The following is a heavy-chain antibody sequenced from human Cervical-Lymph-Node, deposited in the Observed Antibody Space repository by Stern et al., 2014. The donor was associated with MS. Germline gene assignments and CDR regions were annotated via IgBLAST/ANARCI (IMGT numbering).Heavy chain of an antibody. CDR1: GFIFDDYA. J-gene: IGHJ4*02. Sequence: EVQLLESGGGLVQPGRSLRLSCAASGFIFDDYAMHWVRQAPGKGLEWVSGINWNSNNIASAGPEEGRFSISRDKAKHYLYLHRNSLRPEDTAFYYCVKDTDSTIAVSFDYWGQGTLVTVSS. CDR2: INWNSNNI. D-gene: IGHD6-19*01. CDR3: VKDTDSTIAVSFDY. V-gene: IGHV3-9*01.